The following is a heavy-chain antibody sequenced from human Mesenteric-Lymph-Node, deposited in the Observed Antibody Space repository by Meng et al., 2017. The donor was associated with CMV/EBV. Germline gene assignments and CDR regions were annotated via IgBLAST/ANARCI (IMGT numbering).Heavy chain of an antibody. Sequence: SETLSLTCAVYGGSFSGYYWTWIRQPPGKGLEWIGEINYSGNTNYNPSLKSRVTISVDTSKNQFSLKLSSVTAADTAVYYCARGRLATMAGLDVWGQGTTVTVSS. D-gene: IGHD3-10*01. CDR2: INYSGNT. J-gene: IGHJ6*02. V-gene: IGHV4-34*01. CDR3: ARGRLATMAGLDV. CDR1: GGSFSGYY.